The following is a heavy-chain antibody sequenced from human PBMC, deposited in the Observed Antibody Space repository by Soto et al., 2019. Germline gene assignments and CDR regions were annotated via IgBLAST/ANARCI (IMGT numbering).Heavy chain of an antibody. Sequence: GGSLRLSCAASGFTFSSYAMSWVRQAPGKGLEWVSAISGSGGSTYYADSVKGRFTISRDNSKNTLYLQINSLRAEDTAVYYCAKYPAPYSSSWYYFDYWGQGTLVTVSS. J-gene: IGHJ4*02. D-gene: IGHD6-13*01. V-gene: IGHV3-23*01. CDR3: AKYPAPYSSSWYYFDY. CDR1: GFTFSSYA. CDR2: ISGSGGST.